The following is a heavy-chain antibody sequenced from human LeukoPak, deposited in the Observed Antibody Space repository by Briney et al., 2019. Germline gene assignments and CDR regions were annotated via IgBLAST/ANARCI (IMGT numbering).Heavy chain of an antibody. CDR3: ARARSSYGYGDAFDI. V-gene: IGHV3-23*01. CDR1: GFTFSSYA. Sequence: GGSLRLSCAASGFTFSSYAMNWVRQAPGKGLEWVSAISGTGTNTDYADSVKGRFTISRDNSKNTLYLQMNSLRAEDTAVYYCARARSSYGYGDAFDIWGQGTMVTVSS. CDR2: ISGTGTNT. J-gene: IGHJ3*02. D-gene: IGHD5-18*01.